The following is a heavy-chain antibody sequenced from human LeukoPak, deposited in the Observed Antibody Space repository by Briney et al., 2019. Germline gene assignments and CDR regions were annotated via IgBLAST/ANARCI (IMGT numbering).Heavy chain of an antibody. CDR2: ISYDGSNK. Sequence: GRSLRLSCAASGFTFSSYAMHWVRQAPGKGLEWVAVISYDGSNKYYADSVKGRFTISRDNSENTLYLQMNSLRAEDTAVYYCARERTGSMVRGVKQPGGHYYYYYGMDVWGQGTTVTVSS. CDR3: ARERTGSMVRGVKQPGGHYYYYYGMDV. CDR1: GFTFSSYA. V-gene: IGHV3-30-3*01. D-gene: IGHD3-10*01. J-gene: IGHJ6*02.